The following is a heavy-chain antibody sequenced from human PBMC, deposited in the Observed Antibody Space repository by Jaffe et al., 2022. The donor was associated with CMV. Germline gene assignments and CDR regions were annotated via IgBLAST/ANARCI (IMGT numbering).Heavy chain of an antibody. CDR3: ARLVHYGGYFDL. J-gene: IGHJ2*01. CDR1: GGSISSSSYY. CDR2: IYYSGST. V-gene: IGHV4-39*01. Sequence: QLQLQESGPGLVKPSETLSLTCTVSGGSISSSSYYWGWIRQPPGKGLEWIGSIYYSGSTYYNPSLKSRVTISVDTSKNQFSLKLSSVTAADTAVYYCARLVHYGGYFDLWGRGTLVTVSS. D-gene: IGHD4-17*01.